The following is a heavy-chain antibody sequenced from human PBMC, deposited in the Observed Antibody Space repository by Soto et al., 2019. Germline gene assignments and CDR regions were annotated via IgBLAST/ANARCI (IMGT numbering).Heavy chain of an antibody. CDR3: AKTTGYSSSWYAH. J-gene: IGHJ4*02. Sequence: PGGSLRLSCAASGFTFDDYAMHWVRQAPGKGLEWVSGISWNSGSIGYADSVKGRFTISRDNAKNSLYLQMNSLRAEDTALYYCAKTTGYSSSWYAHWGQGT. D-gene: IGHD6-13*01. V-gene: IGHV3-9*01. CDR2: ISWNSGSI. CDR1: GFTFDDYA.